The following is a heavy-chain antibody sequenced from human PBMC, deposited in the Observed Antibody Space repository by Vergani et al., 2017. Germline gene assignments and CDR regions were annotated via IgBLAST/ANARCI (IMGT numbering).Heavy chain of an antibody. CDR1: GYTFTSYA. CDR2: INAGNGNT. V-gene: IGHV1-3*01. D-gene: IGHD3-10*01. CDR3: ARYPYGSGSYYSTCFDY. Sequence: VQPVQSGAEVKKPGASVKVSCKASGYTFTSYAMHWVRQAPGQRLERMGWINAGNGNTKYSQKFQGRVTITRDTSASTAYMELSSLGAEDTAVYYCARYPYGSGSYYSTCFDYWGQGTLVTVSS. J-gene: IGHJ4*02.